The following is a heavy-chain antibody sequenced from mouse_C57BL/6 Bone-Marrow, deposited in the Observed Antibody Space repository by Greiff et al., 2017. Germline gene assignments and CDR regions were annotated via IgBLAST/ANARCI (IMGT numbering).Heavy chain of an antibody. D-gene: IGHD2-10*02. V-gene: IGHV5-9*01. J-gene: IGHJ4*01. Sequence: EVKLVESGGGLVKPGGSLKLSCAASGFTFSSYTMSWVRQTPEQRLEWVATISGGGGNTYYTDSVKGRFTFSRDNAKNTLYMQRSRLRSEDTALYYCARREYRDDPPDYWGQGTSVTVSA. CDR3: ARREYRDDPPDY. CDR1: GFTFSSYT. CDR2: ISGGGGNT.